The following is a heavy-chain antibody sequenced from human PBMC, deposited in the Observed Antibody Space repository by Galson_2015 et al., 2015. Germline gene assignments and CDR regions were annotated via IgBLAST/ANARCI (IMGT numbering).Heavy chain of an antibody. Sequence: SLRLSCAASGFTFSSYAMSWVRQAPGKGLEWVSAISGSGGSTYYADSVKGRFTISRDNSKNTLYLQMNSLRAEDTAVYYCAKKQWLAPYYYYYGMDVWGQGTTVTVSS. D-gene: IGHD6-19*01. CDR1: GFTFSSYA. CDR3: AKKQWLAPYYYYYGMDV. J-gene: IGHJ6*02. V-gene: IGHV3-23*01. CDR2: ISGSGGST.